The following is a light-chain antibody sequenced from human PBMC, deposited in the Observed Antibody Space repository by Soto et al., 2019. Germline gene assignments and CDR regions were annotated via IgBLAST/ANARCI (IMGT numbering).Light chain of an antibody. J-gene: IGLJ1*01. CDR1: SSDVGGYNY. Sequence: QSALTHPASVSGAPGQSITISCTGTSSDVGGYNYVSRYQHHPGKAPKRMIHDVSNRPSGVSHRFSGYKSVNTASLTISGLQSEDQADYYCISFMPTSSTYVFGTGTQLTVL. V-gene: IGLV2-14*03. CDR3: ISFMPTSSTYV. CDR2: DVS.